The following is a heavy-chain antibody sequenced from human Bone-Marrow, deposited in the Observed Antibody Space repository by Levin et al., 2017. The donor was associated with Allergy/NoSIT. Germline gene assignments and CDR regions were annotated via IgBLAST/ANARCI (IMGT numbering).Heavy chain of an antibody. V-gene: IGHV4-59*01. CDR1: GGFISTYY. D-gene: IGHD4-17*01. Sequence: GSLRLSCTVSGGFISTYYWSWIRQPPGKGLEWIGFRDYSGITNINPSLTSRVTMSIDKSKKQFSLDLKSVTAADTGVYYCARDHGDYAAFDFWGQGTTVTVSS. CDR3: ARDHGDYAAFDF. J-gene: IGHJ3*01. CDR2: RDYSGIT.